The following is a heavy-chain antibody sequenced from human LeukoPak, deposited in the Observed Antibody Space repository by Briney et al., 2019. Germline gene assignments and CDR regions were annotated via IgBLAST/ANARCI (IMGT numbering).Heavy chain of an antibody. CDR1: GGTFSSYA. D-gene: IGHD2-2*01. CDR2: IIPIFGTA. V-gene: IGHV1-69*13. Sequence: ASVKVSCKASGGTFSSYAISWVRQAPGQGLEWMGGIIPIFGTANYAQKFQGRVTITADESTSTAYMELSSLRSEDTAVYYCARDLKYCSSTSCQRGYYYGMDVWGQGTTVTVSS. J-gene: IGHJ6*02. CDR3: ARDLKYCSSTSCQRGYYYGMDV.